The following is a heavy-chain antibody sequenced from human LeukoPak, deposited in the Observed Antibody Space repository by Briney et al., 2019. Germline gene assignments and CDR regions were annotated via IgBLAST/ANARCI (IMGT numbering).Heavy chain of an antibody. CDR1: NGSFSTYY. J-gene: IGHJ6*03. D-gene: IGHD5-24*01. CDR3: ARAGDGYYYYYYMDV. CDR2: IFSSESSNT. V-gene: IGHV4-59*08. Sequence: SETLSLTCSVSNGSFSTYYWGWVRQPAGKRLEWIGYIFSSESSNTNYNRSLKGRVTISVKTSKNQFSLTLNSVTAADTAVYYCARAGDGYYYYYYMDVWGKGTTVTVSS.